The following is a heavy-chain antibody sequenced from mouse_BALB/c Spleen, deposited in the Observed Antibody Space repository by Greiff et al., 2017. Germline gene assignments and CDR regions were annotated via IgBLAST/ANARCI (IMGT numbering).Heavy chain of an antibody. CDR2: ISSGSSTI. J-gene: IGHJ4*01. CDR1: GFTFSSFG. D-gene: IGHD4-1*01. CDR3: ARSGGTNYYAMDY. V-gene: IGHV5-17*02. Sequence: DVMLVESGGGLVQPGGSRKLSCAASGFTFSSFGMHWVRQAPEKGLEWVAYISSGSSTIYYADTVKGRFTISRDNPKNTLFLQMTSLRSEDTAMYYCARSGGTNYYAMDYWGQGTSVTVSS.